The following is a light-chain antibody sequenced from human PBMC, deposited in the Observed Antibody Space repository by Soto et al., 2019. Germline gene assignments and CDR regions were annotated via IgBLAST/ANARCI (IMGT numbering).Light chain of an antibody. CDR3: QQYYGLPPLT. CDR2: HAS. Sequence: DIQMTQSPSSLSASIGDRVTITCQASQNITNNLSWYQQEPGKAPNLLIYHASKLAKGVTSRCSGSGSGTDFSFIITSLQREDLATYYCQQYYGLPPLTFGQGTRLEI. J-gene: IGKJ5*01. V-gene: IGKV1-33*01. CDR1: QNITNN.